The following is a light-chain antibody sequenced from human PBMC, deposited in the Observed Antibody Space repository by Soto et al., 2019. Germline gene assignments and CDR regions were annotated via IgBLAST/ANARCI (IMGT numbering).Light chain of an antibody. CDR3: SSFTGSNYV. V-gene: IGLV2-14*03. Sequence: QSALTQPASVSGSPGQSITISCTGTISDVGGYNFVSWYQQYPVKAPKLMICDVSNRPSGVSNRFSGSKSGNTASLTISGLQAEDEADYYCSSFTGSNYVFGTGTKLTVL. CDR1: ISDVGGYNF. CDR2: DVS. J-gene: IGLJ1*01.